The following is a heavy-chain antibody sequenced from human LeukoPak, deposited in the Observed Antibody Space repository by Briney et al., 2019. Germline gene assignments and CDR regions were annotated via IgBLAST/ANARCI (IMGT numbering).Heavy chain of an antibody. V-gene: IGHV4-59*01. CDR3: ARGIESYGDYGY. CDR2: MYNSGST. Sequence: SSETLSLTCPVSGGSISGSYWSWIRQPPGKGLEWIAYMYNSGSTNYNPTLKSRVTISIDTSKNQFSLKLSSLTAADTAIYYCARGIESYGDYGYWGQGILVTVSS. CDR1: GGSISGSY. J-gene: IGHJ4*02. D-gene: IGHD4-17*01.